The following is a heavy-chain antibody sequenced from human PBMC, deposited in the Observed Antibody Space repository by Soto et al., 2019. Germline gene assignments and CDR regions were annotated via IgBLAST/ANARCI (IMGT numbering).Heavy chain of an antibody. Sequence: EVQLLESGGGLVQPGGSLRLSCAASGFTFSSYAMSWVRQAPGKGLEWVSAISGSGGSTYYADSVKGRFTISRDNSKNTLYLQMNSLRADDTAVYYCANGWGEWLAYRNDAFDIWGQGTMVTVSS. CDR3: ANGWGEWLAYRNDAFDI. CDR2: ISGSGGST. CDR1: GFTFSSYA. D-gene: IGHD6-19*01. J-gene: IGHJ3*02. V-gene: IGHV3-23*01.